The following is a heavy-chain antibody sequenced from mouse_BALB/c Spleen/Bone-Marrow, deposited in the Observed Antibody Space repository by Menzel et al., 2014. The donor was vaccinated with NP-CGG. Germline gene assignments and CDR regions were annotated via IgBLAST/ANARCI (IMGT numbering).Heavy chain of an antibody. J-gene: IGHJ4*01. CDR1: GFTFSSYG. CDR3: ARDSLLRSLYAMDY. Sequence: DVKLVESGGGLVQPGGSLKLSCAASGFTFSSYGMSWVRQTPDKRLELVATINSNGGRTYYPDSVKGRFTISRDNAKNTLYLQMSSLKSEDTAMYYCARDSLLRSLYAMDYWGQGTSATVSS. D-gene: IGHD1-2*01. CDR2: INSNGGRT. V-gene: IGHV5-6-3*01.